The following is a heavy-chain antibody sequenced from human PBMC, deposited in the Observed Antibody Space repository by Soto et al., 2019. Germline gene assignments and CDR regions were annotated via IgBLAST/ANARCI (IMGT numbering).Heavy chain of an antibody. J-gene: IGHJ3*02. V-gene: IGHV3-64*01. CDR2: ISYKGGST. CDR3: ARVSARGQAAFDI. Sequence: EVQLVESGGGLVQPGGSLRLSCAASGFTLSDFSMHWVRQAAGKGLEFVSAISYKGGSTYYANSVEGRFTISRDNSKNTLYLQMGSLRAEDMAVYYCARVSARGQAAFDIWGQGTMVTVSS. D-gene: IGHD5-12*01. CDR1: GFTLSDFS.